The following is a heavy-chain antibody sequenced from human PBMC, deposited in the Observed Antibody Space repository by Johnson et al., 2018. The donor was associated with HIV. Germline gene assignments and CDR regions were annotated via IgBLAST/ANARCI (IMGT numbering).Heavy chain of an antibody. CDR1: GFTFSSYA. D-gene: IGHD1-26*01. CDR2: ISYDGSNK. V-gene: IGHV3-30*04. J-gene: IGHJ3*02. Sequence: QVQLVESGGGVVQPGRSLRLSCAASGFTFSSYAMHWVRQAPGKGLEWVAVISYDGSNKYFADSVRGRYIISRDNSKNTLYLQMTSLRAEDTAMYYCARSWELGETAFDRGGKGTMVNVAS. CDR3: ARSWELGETAFDR.